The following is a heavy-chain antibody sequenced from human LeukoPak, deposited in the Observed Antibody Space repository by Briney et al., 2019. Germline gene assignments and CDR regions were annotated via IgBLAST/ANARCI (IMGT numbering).Heavy chain of an antibody. Sequence: GGSLRLSCAASGFTFSSYAMSWVRQAPGMGLEWVSAISGSGGSTYYADSVKGRFTISRDNSKNTLYLQMNSLTAEDTAVFYCAKDGVILAPGVYWYMDVWGRGTTVTVSS. D-gene: IGHD3-16*02. CDR3: AKDGVILAPGVYWYMDV. CDR1: GFTFSSYA. J-gene: IGHJ6*03. CDR2: ISGSGGST. V-gene: IGHV3-23*01.